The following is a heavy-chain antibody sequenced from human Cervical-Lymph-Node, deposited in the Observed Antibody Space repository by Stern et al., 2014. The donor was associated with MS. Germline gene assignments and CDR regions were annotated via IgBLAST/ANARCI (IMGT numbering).Heavy chain of an antibody. V-gene: IGHV4-31*03. CDR2: VSFSGST. D-gene: IGHD5-24*01. CDR1: GVSISSGGYY. CDR3: ANGGDDYNPIDY. J-gene: IGHJ4*02. Sequence: QVQLQESGPGLVKPSQTLSLTCTVSGVSISSGGYYWSWIRQLPGKGLEWIGYVSFSGSTSYNPSVTSRVTISVDTSKNQFSLSLRSVTAADTAVYFCANGGDDYNPIDYWGQGILVTVST.